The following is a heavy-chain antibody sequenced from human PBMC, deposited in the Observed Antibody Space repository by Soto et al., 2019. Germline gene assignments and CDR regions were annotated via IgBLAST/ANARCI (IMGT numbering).Heavy chain of an antibody. Sequence: QITLKESGPTLVKPTQTLTLTCTFSGFSLTTRGVAVGWIRQPPGKALEWLALIYWDDDEGYSPSLKSRLTITKDTCKNQVVLRMTNMDPVDTATYYCAHRPRGFSYYFDYWGQGTLVTVSS. CDR1: GFSLTTRGVA. CDR3: AHRPRGFSYYFDY. D-gene: IGHD3-10*01. V-gene: IGHV2-5*02. J-gene: IGHJ4*02. CDR2: IYWDDDE.